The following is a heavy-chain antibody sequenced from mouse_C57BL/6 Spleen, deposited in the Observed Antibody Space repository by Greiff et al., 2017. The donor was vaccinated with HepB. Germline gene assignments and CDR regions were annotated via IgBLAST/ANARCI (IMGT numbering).Heavy chain of an antibody. J-gene: IGHJ1*03. CDR1: GFTFSDYG. D-gene: IGHD4-1*01. CDR3: ARKEITGRDWYFDV. V-gene: IGHV5-17*01. CDR2: ISSGSSTI. Sequence: EVQWVESGGGLVKPGGSLKLSCAASGFTFSDYGMHWVRQAPEKGLEWVAYISSGSSTIYYADTVKGRFTISRDNAKNTLFLQMTSLRSEDTAMYYCARKEITGRDWYFDVWGTGTTVTVSS.